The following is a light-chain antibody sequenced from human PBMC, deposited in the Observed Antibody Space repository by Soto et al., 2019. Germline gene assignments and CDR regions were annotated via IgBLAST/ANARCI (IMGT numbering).Light chain of an antibody. J-gene: IGKJ2*01. CDR2: GAS. CDR1: QSVSINS. Sequence: EIVLTQSPGTLSLSPGDRATLSCRASQSVSINSLAWYQQQPGQAPRLLIYGASSRATGIPGRFSGSGSGSDFTLAMSRLEPEDFALYYCQQYGNSPSTFGQATKLEIK. CDR3: QQYGNSPST. V-gene: IGKV3-20*01.